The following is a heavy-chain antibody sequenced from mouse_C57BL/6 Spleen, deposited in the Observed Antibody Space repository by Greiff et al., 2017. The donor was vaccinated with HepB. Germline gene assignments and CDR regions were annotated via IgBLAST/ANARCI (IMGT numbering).Heavy chain of an antibody. V-gene: IGHV1-50*01. CDR3: ARRGKGRSDY. Sequence: VKLQQPGAELVKPGASVKLSCKASGYTFTSYWMQWVKQRPGQGLEWIGEIDPSDSYTNYNQKFKGKATLTVDTSSSTAYMQLSSLTSEDSAVYYCARRGKGRSDYWGQGTTLTVSS. J-gene: IGHJ2*01. CDR2: IDPSDSYT. D-gene: IGHD1-1*01. CDR1: GYTFTSYW.